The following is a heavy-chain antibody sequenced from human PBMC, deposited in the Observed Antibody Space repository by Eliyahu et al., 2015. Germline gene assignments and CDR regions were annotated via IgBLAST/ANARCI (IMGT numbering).Heavy chain of an antibody. Sequence: EVHLLESGGGLVQPGGSLRLSCSASGFSFPNXAXXWVRQAPGKGGEWVSGISDSGSGTYYADSVKGRFTISRDNSKNTLSLQMNSLRAEDTAVYYCAKSPFQCSRTSCQVFFDYWGQGTLVTVSS. J-gene: IGHJ4*02. V-gene: IGHV3-23*01. D-gene: IGHD2-2*01. CDR3: AKSPFQCSRTSCQVFFDY. CDR2: ISDSGSGT. CDR1: GFSFPNXA.